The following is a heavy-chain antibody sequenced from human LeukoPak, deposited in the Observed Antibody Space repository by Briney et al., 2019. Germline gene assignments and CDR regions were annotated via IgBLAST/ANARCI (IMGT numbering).Heavy chain of an antibody. Sequence: ASVKVSCKASGYTFTGYYMHWVRQAPGQGLEWMGWINPNSGGTNYAQKFQGRVTMTRDTSISTAYMELSRLRSDDTAVYYCARDRQSYYDYVWGSYRRYYFDYWGQGTLVTVSS. J-gene: IGHJ4*02. CDR1: GYTFTGYY. CDR2: INPNSGGT. CDR3: ARDRQSYYDYVWGSYRRYYFDY. D-gene: IGHD3-16*02. V-gene: IGHV1-2*02.